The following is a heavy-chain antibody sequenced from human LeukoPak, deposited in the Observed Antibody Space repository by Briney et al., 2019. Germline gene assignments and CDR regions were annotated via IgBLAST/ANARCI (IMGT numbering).Heavy chain of an antibody. D-gene: IGHD6-19*01. V-gene: IGHV3-30*04. CDR2: ISFDGSNI. CDR3: ARDKQWLKCFDY. J-gene: IGHJ4*02. CDR1: RFSFSDYA. Sequence: GTPLRLSCAASRFSFSDYAMHWVRQAPGKGLEWVAVISFDGSNIEYADSVQGRFTISRDNSKNTLYLQMYSLRPDDTAVYYCARDKQWLKCFDYWGQGTLVTVSS.